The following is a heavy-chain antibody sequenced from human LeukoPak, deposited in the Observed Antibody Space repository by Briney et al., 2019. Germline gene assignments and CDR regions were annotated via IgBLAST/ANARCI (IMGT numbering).Heavy chain of an antibody. CDR3: ARVTSSGWSSYFDY. CDR2: INWNGGST. V-gene: IGHV3-20*04. CDR1: GFTFDDYG. J-gene: IGHJ4*02. Sequence: RPGGSLRLSCAASGFTFDDYGMSWVRQAPGKGLEWVSGINWNGGSTGYADSVKGRFTISRVNAKNSLYLQMNSLRAEDTALYYCARVTSSGWSSYFDYWGQGTLVTVSS. D-gene: IGHD6-19*01.